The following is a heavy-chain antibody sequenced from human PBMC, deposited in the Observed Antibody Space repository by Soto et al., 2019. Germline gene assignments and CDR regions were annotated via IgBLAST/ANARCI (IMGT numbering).Heavy chain of an antibody. J-gene: IGHJ4*02. CDR2: IYWDDDK. CDR3: AHRRAGVIFDY. V-gene: IGHV2-5*02. Sequence: SGPTLVNPTQTLTLTCTFSGFSLTTGVGVGWIRQPPGKALEWLALIYWDDDKRYSPSLKTRLTITKDTSKNQVVLTMINMDPVDTATYYCAHRRAGVIFDYWGQGNLVTVSS. D-gene: IGHD3-16*02. CDR1: GFSLTTGVG.